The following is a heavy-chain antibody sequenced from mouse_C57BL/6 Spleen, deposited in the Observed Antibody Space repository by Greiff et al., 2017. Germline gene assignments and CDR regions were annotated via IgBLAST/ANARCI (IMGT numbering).Heavy chain of an antibody. CDR2: INPYNGDT. CDR3: ASKGAGYGLAY. V-gene: IGHV1-20*01. D-gene: IGHD2-2*01. J-gene: IGHJ3*01. CDR1: GYSFTGYF. Sequence: EVMLVESGPELVKPGDSVKISCKASGYSFTGYFMNWVMQSHGKSLEWIGRINPYNGDTFYNQKFKGKATLTVDKSSSTAHMELRSLTSEDSAVYYCASKGAGYGLAYWGQGTLVTVSA.